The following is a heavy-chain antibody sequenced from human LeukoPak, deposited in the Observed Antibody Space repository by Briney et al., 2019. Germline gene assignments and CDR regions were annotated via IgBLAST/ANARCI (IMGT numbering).Heavy chain of an antibody. J-gene: IGHJ4*02. CDR1: GGSFSGYY. Sequence: SETLSLTCAVYGGSFSGYYWSWIRHPPGKGLEWIGEINHSGSTNYNPSLKSRVTISVDTSKNQFSLKLSSVTAADTAVYYCARKAGYSSGWSPRYFDYWGQGTLVTVSS. CDR3: ARKAGYSSGWSPRYFDY. D-gene: IGHD6-19*01. V-gene: IGHV4-34*01. CDR2: INHSGST.